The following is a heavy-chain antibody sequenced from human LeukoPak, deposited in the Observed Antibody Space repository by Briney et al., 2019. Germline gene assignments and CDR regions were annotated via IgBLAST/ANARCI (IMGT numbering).Heavy chain of an antibody. D-gene: IGHD6-13*01. CDR1: GFSFSNSG. CDR3: ARVTSSVPHSINWANNRFDP. J-gene: IGHJ5*02. CDR2: VSYDGSAK. V-gene: IGHV3-30*19. Sequence: PGGSLRLSCAASGFSFSNSGMHWVRQSPGKGLEWVAIVSYDGSAKYYADSVKGRFTISRDNSKNTLYLQMNSLRGDDTAIYYCARVTSSVPHSINWANNRFDPWGQGTLVTVSS.